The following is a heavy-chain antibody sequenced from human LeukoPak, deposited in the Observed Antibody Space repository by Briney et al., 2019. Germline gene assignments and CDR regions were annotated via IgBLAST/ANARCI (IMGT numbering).Heavy chain of an antibody. D-gene: IGHD2-2*01. CDR2: ISHSGST. CDR3: ARNTKDIVLVRARDAFDI. CDR1: GGSFSGYY. Sequence: KPSETLSLTCAVYGGSFSGYYWSWMRQPPGKGLEWIGEISHSGSTNYNPSLKSRVTISVDTSKNQFSLKLSSVTAADTAVYYCARNTKDIVLVRARDAFDISGQGTMVTVST. J-gene: IGHJ3*02. V-gene: IGHV4-34*01.